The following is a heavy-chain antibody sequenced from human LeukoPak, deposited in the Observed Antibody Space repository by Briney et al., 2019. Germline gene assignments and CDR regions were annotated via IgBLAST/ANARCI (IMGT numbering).Heavy chain of an antibody. Sequence: GASVKVSCKASGYTFTSYGISWVRQAPGQGLEWMGWISAYNGNTNYAQKLQGRVTMTTDTSTSTAYMELRSLRSDDTAVYYCARDIVHKMTTVTSYDYWGQGTLVTVSS. CDR2: ISAYNGNT. D-gene: IGHD4-17*01. V-gene: IGHV1-18*01. CDR3: ARDIVHKMTTVTSYDY. J-gene: IGHJ4*02. CDR1: GYTFTSYG.